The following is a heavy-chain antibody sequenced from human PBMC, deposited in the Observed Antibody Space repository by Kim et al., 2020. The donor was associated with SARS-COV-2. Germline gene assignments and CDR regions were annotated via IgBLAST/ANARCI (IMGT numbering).Heavy chain of an antibody. V-gene: IGHV4-59*01. J-gene: IGHJ4*02. Sequence: SETLSLTCTVSGGSISSYYWSWIRQPPGKGLEWIGYIYYSGSTNYNPSLKSRVTISVDTSKNQFSLKLSSVTAADTAVYYCARGNSGSYYYFDYWGQGTLVTVSS. CDR1: GGSISSYY. D-gene: IGHD1-26*01. CDR2: IYYSGST. CDR3: ARGNSGSYYYFDY.